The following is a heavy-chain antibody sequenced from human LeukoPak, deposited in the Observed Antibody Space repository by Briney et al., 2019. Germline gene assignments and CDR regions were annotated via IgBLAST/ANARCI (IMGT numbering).Heavy chain of an antibody. CDR1: GYTFTSCD. Sequence: ASVKVSCKASGYTFTSCDINWVRQATGQGLEWMGWMNPNSGNTGYGQSFQGRITMTRDISIGTAYMELSNLTSEDTAIYYCTRGSSGRRDNWGQGTLVTISA. CDR3: TRGSSGRRDN. CDR2: MNPNSGNT. J-gene: IGHJ4*02. V-gene: IGHV1-8*01. D-gene: IGHD6-19*01.